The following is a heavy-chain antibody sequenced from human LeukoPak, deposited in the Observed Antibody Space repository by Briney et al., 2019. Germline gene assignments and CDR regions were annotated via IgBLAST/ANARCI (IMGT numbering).Heavy chain of an antibody. CDR1: GGPISGYY. Sequence: PSETLSLTCTVSGGPISGYYWSWIRQPAGKGLEWLGLIYSSGTTTYNPSLKSRVTMSVDTSKNHFSLKLSSVTAADTAVYYCARLAGPRNFINYWGQGTLVTVSS. J-gene: IGHJ4*02. CDR3: ARLAGPRNFINY. V-gene: IGHV4-4*07. CDR2: IYSSGTT. D-gene: IGHD6-19*01.